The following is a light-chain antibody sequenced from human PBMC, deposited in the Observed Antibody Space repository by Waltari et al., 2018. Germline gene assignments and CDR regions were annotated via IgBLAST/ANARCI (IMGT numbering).Light chain of an antibody. CDR2: GNS. Sequence: QSVLTQPPSVSGDPGQRVTISCPGSSSNIGAGYDVHWYQQPPGTAPKLLIYGNSHRPSGVPDRFSGSKSGTSASLAITGLQAEDEADYYCQSYDSSLSVVFGGGTKLTVL. V-gene: IGLV1-40*01. CDR1: SSNIGAGYD. CDR3: QSYDSSLSVV. J-gene: IGLJ2*01.